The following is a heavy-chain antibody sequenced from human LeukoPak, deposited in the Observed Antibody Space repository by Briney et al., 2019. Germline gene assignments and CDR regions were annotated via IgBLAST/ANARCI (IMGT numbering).Heavy chain of an antibody. CDR3: ARGASVTMVRGVIQDYYYGMDV. CDR1: GFTLSSYS. D-gene: IGHD3-10*01. V-gene: IGHV3-21*01. Sequence: GGSLRLSCAVSGFTLSSYSMNWVRQPPGKGLEWVSSISRSSSYIYYGDSVKDRFTISRDNAKNSLYLQMNSLRAEDTAVYYCARGASVTMVRGVIQDYYYGMDVWGQGTTVTVSS. J-gene: IGHJ6*02. CDR2: ISRSSSYI.